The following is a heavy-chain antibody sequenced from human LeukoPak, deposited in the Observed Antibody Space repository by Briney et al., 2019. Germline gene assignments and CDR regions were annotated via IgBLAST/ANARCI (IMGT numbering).Heavy chain of an antibody. CDR1: GGTFSSYA. D-gene: IGHD6-6*01. Sequence: ASVKVACKASGGTFSSYAISWVRQAPGQGLEWMGGIIPIFGTANYAQKFQGRVTITTDESTSTAYMELSSLRSEETAVYYCARSSIAAPVGDYWGQGTLVTVSS. CDR3: ARSSIAAPVGDY. J-gene: IGHJ4*02. V-gene: IGHV1-69*05. CDR2: IIPIFGTA.